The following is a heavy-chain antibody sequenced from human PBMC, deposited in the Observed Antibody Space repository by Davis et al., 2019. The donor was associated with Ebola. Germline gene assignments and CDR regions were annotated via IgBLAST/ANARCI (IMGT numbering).Heavy chain of an antibody. V-gene: IGHV1-2*04. D-gene: IGHD2-15*01. CDR1: GYTFTGYY. CDR3: ARMVVAATHNWFDP. Sequence: ASVKVSCKASGYTFTGYYMHWVRQAPGQGLEWMGWINPNSGGTNYAQKFQGWVTMTRDTSISPAYMELSRLRSDDTAVYYCARMVVAATHNWFDPWGQGTLVTVSS. J-gene: IGHJ5*02. CDR2: INPNSGGT.